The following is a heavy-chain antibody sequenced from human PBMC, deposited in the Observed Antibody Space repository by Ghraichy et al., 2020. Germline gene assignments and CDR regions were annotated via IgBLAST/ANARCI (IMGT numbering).Heavy chain of an antibody. D-gene: IGHD6-6*01. V-gene: IGHV3-53*01. J-gene: IGHJ4*02. CDR1: GFTVSSNY. CDR2: IYSGGST. CDR3: ARDMGVAARPFDY. Sequence: GSLRLSCAASGFTVSSNYMSWVRQAPGKGLEWVSVIYSGGSTYYADSVKGRFTISRDNSKNTLYLQMNSLRAEDTAVYYCARDMGVAARPFDYWGQGTLVTVSS.